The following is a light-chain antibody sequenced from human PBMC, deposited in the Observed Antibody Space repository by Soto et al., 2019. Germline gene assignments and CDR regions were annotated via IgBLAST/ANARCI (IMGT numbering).Light chain of an antibody. CDR2: DAS. CDR1: QSVSSRS. Sequence: PGARATLSCGASQSVSSRSLAWYQQKPGLAPRLLIFDASSRATGIPDRFSGSGSGTDFTLTISRLEPEDFAVYYCQQYDSSPLTFGGGTKVEIK. CDR3: QQYDSSPLT. V-gene: IGKV3D-20*01. J-gene: IGKJ4*01.